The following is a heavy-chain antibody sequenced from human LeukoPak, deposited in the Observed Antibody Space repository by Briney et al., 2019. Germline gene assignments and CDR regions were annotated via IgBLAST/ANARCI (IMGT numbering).Heavy chain of an antibody. J-gene: IGHJ4*02. Sequence: PSETLSLTCAVSGDSISSTNWWIWVRQSPGKGLEWIGEIYHSGSTDYNPSLKSRVTISVDKSKNQFSLRLTSLTAADTAIYYCTTWKPPNPPSFDYWGQGTLVTVSS. CDR1: GDSISSTNW. CDR2: IYHSGST. V-gene: IGHV4-4*02. CDR3: TTWKPPNPPSFDY. D-gene: IGHD1-1*01.